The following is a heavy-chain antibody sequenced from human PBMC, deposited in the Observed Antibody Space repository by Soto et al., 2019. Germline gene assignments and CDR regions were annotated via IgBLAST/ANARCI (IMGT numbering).Heavy chain of an antibody. CDR3: ARDKYYYDSSGAMDV. Sequence: TLSLTCTVSGGSISGVDYYWSWIRQPPGKGLEWIGYIYYSGSTYYNPSLKSRVTISVDTSNNQFSLKLSSVTAADTAVYYCARDKYYYDSSGAMDVWGQGTTVTVSS. CDR1: GGSISGVDYY. CDR2: IYYSGST. V-gene: IGHV4-30-4*01. J-gene: IGHJ6*02. D-gene: IGHD3-22*01.